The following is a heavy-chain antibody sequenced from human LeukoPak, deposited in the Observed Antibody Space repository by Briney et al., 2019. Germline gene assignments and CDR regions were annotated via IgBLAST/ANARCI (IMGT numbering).Heavy chain of an antibody. J-gene: IGHJ5*02. V-gene: IGHV3-74*01. CDR3: ARGIAALGFDP. D-gene: IGHD6-6*01. CDR2: VKGDGTST. CDR1: GLTFINYW. Sequence: GGSLRLSCAASGLTFINYWMHWVRQAPGKGLVWVSRVKGDGTSTIYADFVKGRFTISRDNAKNTIYLQMNSLRAEDTAVYYCARGIAALGFDPWGQGTLVTVSS.